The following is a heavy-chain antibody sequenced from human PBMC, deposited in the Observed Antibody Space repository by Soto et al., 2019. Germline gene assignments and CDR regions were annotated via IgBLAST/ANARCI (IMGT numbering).Heavy chain of an antibody. V-gene: IGHV4-34*01. J-gene: IGHJ6*02. CDR1: GGSFSGYY. D-gene: IGHD3-3*01. Sequence: SETLSLTCAVYGGSFSGYYWSWIRQPPGKGLEWIGEINHSGSTNYNPSLKSRVTISVDTSKNQFSLKLSSVTAADTAVYYCARGGSYYITIFGVVIRTQSCMDVWGQGTTVTVS. CDR3: ARGGSYYITIFGVVIRTQSCMDV. CDR2: INHSGST.